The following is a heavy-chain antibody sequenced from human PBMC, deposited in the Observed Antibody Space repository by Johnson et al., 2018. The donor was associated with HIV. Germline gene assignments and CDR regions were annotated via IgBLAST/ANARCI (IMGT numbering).Heavy chain of an antibody. CDR3: ASRCSSWYGSAFDI. CDR1: GFTFSSYA. CDR2: ISYDGSNK. D-gene: IGHD6-13*01. Sequence: VQLVESGGGVVQPGRSLRLSCAASGFTFSSYAMHWVRQAPGQGLEWVAVISYDGSNKYYADSVKGRFTISRDKSQNPLYLQMKSLRAEDTAVYYCASRCSSWYGSAFDIWGQGTMVTVSS. V-gene: IGHV3-30*04. J-gene: IGHJ3*02.